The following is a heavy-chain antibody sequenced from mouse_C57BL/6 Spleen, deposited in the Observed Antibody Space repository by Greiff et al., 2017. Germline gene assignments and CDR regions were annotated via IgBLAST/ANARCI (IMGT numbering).Heavy chain of an antibody. Sequence: EVKLMESGGGLVKPGGSLKLSCAASGYTFSDYGMHWVRQAPEKGLEWVAYIRSGSSTIDYADTVKGRFTISGDNATNTLFLQMTSVRSEDTAMYYCARRTGAGWFADWGQGTLVTVSA. CDR1: GYTFSDYG. CDR3: ARRTGAGWFAD. J-gene: IGHJ3*01. CDR2: IRSGSSTI. D-gene: IGHD4-1*01. V-gene: IGHV5-17*01.